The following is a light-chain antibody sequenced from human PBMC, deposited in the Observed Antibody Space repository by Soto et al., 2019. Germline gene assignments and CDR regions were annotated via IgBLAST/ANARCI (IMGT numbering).Light chain of an antibody. V-gene: IGKV3-20*01. CDR1: QSVSNSY. Sequence: EIVLTQSPGTLSLSPGERATLSCRASQSVSNSYLAWYLQKPGQAPRLLIYGASSRDTGIQDRFSGSGSGTDFALTLSRLEPEDFAVYHCQQYGGSPLTFGQGTKVEIK. J-gene: IGKJ1*01. CDR3: QQYGGSPLT. CDR2: GAS.